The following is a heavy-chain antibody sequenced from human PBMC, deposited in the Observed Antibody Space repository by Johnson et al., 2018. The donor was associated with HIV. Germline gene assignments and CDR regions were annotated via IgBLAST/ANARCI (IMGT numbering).Heavy chain of an antibody. J-gene: IGHJ3*01. CDR3: ARDATPWGGDYVGYTFDL. CDR2: ITSSGSSV. V-gene: IGHV3-11*04. CDR1: AFIFSKYN. D-gene: IGHD4-17*01. Sequence: QVQLVESGGGFVKAGGSLRLSCEVSAFIFSKYNMAWIRQAPGKGLECLSYITSSGSSVYYADSVKGRFTISRDNARASLFLRINSLRADDSGVYYCARDATPWGGDYVGYTFDLWGQGTVVTVSS.